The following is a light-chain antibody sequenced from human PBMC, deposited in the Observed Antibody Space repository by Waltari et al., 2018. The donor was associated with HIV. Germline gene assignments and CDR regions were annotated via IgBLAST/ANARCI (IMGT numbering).Light chain of an antibody. V-gene: IGLV6-57*03. CDR1: SGSIASNY. Sequence: NFMLTQPHSVSESPGKTVTIPCTRSSGSIASNYVHWYQQRPGSAPTTVIYEDNQRPSGVPDRFSGSIDSSSNSASLTISGLKTEDEADHYCQSYDSSNVVFGGGTKLTVL. J-gene: IGLJ2*01. CDR3: QSYDSSNVV. CDR2: EDN.